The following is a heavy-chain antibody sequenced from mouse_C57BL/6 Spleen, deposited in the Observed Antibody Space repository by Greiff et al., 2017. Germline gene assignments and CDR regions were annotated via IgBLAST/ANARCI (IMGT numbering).Heavy chain of an antibody. CDR2: ILPGSGST. V-gene: IGHV1-9*01. J-gene: IGHJ4*01. CDR3: ARGGTTRYYAMEY. Sequence: QVQLKESGAELMKPGASVKLSCKATGYTFTGYWIEWVKRRPGHGLEWIGEILPGSGSTNYTEKFKGKATFTADTSSNTAYMQLSSLTTEDSAIYYCARGGTTRYYAMEYWGQGASVTVAS. CDR1: GYTFTGYW. D-gene: IGHD1-1*01.